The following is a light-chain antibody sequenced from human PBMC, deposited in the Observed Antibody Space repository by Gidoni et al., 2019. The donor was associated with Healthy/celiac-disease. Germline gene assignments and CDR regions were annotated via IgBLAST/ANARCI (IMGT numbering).Light chain of an antibody. Sequence: DIQMTQSPSSLSASVGDRVTITCRASQSISSYLNWYQQKPGKAPKLLIYAASSLQRGVPSRFSGSGSGTDFTLTISSLQPEDFATYYCQQSYSTPPTFXXXTKLEIK. CDR1: QSISSY. V-gene: IGKV1-39*01. J-gene: IGKJ2*01. CDR3: QQSYSTPPT. CDR2: AAS.